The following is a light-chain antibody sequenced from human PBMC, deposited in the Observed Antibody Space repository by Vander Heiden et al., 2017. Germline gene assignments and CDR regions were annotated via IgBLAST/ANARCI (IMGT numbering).Light chain of an antibody. CDR3: CSYAGSSTPYV. CDR1: SSDVGSYNL. V-gene: IGLV2-23*02. CDR2: EVR. Sequence: QSALTQPASVPGSPGQSITISCTGTSSDVGSYNLVSWYQQHPGKAPKLMLYEVRRRPSGVSNRFSGSKSGNTAALTISGLQAEDEADYYCCSYAGSSTPYVFGTGTKVTGL. J-gene: IGLJ1*01.